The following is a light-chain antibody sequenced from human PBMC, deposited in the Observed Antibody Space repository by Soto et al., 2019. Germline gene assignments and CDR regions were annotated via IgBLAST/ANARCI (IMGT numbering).Light chain of an antibody. CDR3: QTWGTGIRV. CDR2: LNSDGSH. Sequence: QLVLTQSPSASASLGASVKLTCTLSSGHSRYDIAWHQQQPEKGPRYLMRLNSDGSHNKGDGIPDRFSGSSSGAERYLTISSLQSEDEADYYCQTWGTGIRVFGGGTKVTVL. V-gene: IGLV4-69*01. CDR1: SGHSRYD. J-gene: IGLJ2*01.